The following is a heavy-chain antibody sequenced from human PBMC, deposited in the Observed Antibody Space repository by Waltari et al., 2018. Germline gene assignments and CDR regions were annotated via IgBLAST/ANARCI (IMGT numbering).Heavy chain of an antibody. D-gene: IGHD5-12*01. Sequence: QVQLQESGPGLVKPSETLSLTCTVSGCSISSYYWSWIRQPPGKGLEWIGYLYYSGSTNYNPSLKSRVTISVDTSKNQFSLKLNSVTAADTAVYYCARGGYSGYDGWFDPWGQGTLVTVSS. CDR1: GCSISSYY. J-gene: IGHJ5*02. CDR2: LYYSGST. CDR3: ARGGYSGYDGWFDP. V-gene: IGHV4-59*01.